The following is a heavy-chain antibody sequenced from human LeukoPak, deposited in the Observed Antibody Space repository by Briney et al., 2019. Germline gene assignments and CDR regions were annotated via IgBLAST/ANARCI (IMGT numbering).Heavy chain of an antibody. D-gene: IGHD1-26*01. CDR3: ARVHLDYYDFDY. V-gene: IGHV3-21*01. Sequence: GGSLRLSCAASGFNLNNYNMNWVRQAPGKGLEWVPSISSYSSYIFYAESVKGRFTISRDIAKNSLYLQMHSLRAEDTAVYYCARVHLDYYDFDYWGQGTLVTVSS. CDR1: GFNLNNYN. CDR2: ISSYSSYI. J-gene: IGHJ4*02.